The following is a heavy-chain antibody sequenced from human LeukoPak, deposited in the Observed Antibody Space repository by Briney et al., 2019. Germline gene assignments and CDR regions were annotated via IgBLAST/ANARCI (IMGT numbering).Heavy chain of an antibody. V-gene: IGHV1-18*01. CDR2: ISTYTGNT. D-gene: IGHD2-8*01. Sequence: ASVKVSCKTSGYTFTSYAISWVRQAPGQGLECMGWISTYTGNTDYAQKLQGRVTMTTDTSTSTAYMELRSLSSDDTAVYYCARVLMVSSRAFYILGQGTMVTVSS. J-gene: IGHJ3*02. CDR1: GYTFTSYA. CDR3: ARVLMVSSRAFYI.